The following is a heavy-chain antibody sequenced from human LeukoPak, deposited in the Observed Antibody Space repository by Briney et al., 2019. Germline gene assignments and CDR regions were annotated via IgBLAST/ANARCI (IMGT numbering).Heavy chain of an antibody. D-gene: IGHD4-11*01. J-gene: IGHJ6*03. CDR3: ARGPVDSNGYYYYYYMDV. CDR2: ISSSSSTI. CDR1: GFTFSSYS. Sequence: PGGSLRLSCAASGFTFSSYSMNWVRQAPGKGLEWASYISSSSSTIYYADSVKGRFTISRDNAKNSLYLQMNSLRAEDTAVYYCARGPVDSNGYYYYYYMDVWGKGTTVTVSS. V-gene: IGHV3-48*01.